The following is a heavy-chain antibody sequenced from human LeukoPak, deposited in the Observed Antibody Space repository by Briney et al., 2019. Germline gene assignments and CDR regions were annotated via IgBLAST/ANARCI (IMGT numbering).Heavy chain of an antibody. CDR3: ARGDISSWPYYYYYYGMDV. CDR1: GYTFTSYD. V-gene: IGHV1-8*01. CDR2: MNPNSGNT. J-gene: IGHJ6*02. Sequence: ASVKVSCKASGYTFTSYDINWVRQATGRGLEWMGWMNPNSGNTGYAQKFQGRVTMTRNTSISTAYMELSSLRSEDTAVYYCARGDISSWPYYYYYYGMDVWGQGTTVTVSS. D-gene: IGHD6-13*01.